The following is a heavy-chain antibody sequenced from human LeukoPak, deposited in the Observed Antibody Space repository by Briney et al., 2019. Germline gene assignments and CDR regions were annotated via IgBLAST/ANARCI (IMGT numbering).Heavy chain of an antibody. CDR2: TYTSGST. D-gene: IGHD3-10*01. CDR3: ARDSSLSGWFDP. V-gene: IGHV4-61*02. J-gene: IGHJ5*02. Sequence: SETLSLTCTVSGGSISSGSYYWSWIRQPAGKGLEWVGRTYTSGSTIYNPSLESRVTISLDTSKNQFSLKLRSVTAADTAVYYCARDSSLSGWFDPWGQGTLVTVSP. CDR1: GGSISSGSYY.